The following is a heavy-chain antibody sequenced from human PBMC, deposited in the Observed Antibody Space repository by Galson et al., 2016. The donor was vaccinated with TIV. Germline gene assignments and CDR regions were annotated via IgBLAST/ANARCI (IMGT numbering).Heavy chain of an antibody. CDR3: ARGHYYDSSGYSFDF. J-gene: IGHJ4*02. V-gene: IGHV1-8*01. CDR1: GYTFTSFD. Sequence: SVKVSCKASGYTFTSFDISWIRQAPGQGLEWMGWMSPSNGNTGYAQKFRGRITMTRHPSTTTVYMELSGLTSEYTAVYYCARGHYYDSSGYSFDFWGQGTLVTVSS. D-gene: IGHD3-22*01. CDR2: MSPSNGNT.